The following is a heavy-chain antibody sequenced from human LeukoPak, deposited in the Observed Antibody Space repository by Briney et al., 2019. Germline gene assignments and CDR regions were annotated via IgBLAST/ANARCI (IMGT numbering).Heavy chain of an antibody. V-gene: IGHV1-8*01. CDR1: GYTFTSYD. CDR2: MNPNSGDA. CDR3: VRAAQEGRDSLTGVQTGNWFNR. Sequence: ASVKVSCKASGYTFTSYDINWVRQAPGQGPEWMGWMNPNSGDAGYAEQFQGRMNLTRIISITTAYMELTSLKSEDTAIYYCVRAAQEGRDSLTGVQTGNWFNRWGQGTLVTVSS. D-gene: IGHD3/OR15-3a*01. J-gene: IGHJ5*02.